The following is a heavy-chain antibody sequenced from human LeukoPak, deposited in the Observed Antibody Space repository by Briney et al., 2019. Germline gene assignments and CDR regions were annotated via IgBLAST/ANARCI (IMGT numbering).Heavy chain of an antibody. CDR1: GGSISSSSYY. CDR2: IYYSGST. CDR3: AREGREWFDNWFDP. Sequence: KPSETLSLTCTVSGGSISSSSYYWGWIRQPPGKGLEWIGSIYYSGSTYYNPSLKSRVTISVGTSKNQFSLKLSSVTAADTAVYYCAREGREWFDNWFDPWGQGTLVTVSS. D-gene: IGHD3-3*01. V-gene: IGHV4-39*07. J-gene: IGHJ5*02.